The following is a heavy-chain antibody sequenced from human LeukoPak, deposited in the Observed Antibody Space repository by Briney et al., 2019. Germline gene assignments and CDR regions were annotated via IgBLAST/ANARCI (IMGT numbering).Heavy chain of an antibody. D-gene: IGHD5-18*01. V-gene: IGHV3-74*01. CDR3: ASPMWDTAIHDY. CDR2: INSDGSIT. CDR1: GFTFSSHW. J-gene: IGHJ4*02. Sequence: GGSLRLSCAASGFTFSSHWMHWVRQAPGKGLVWISRINSDGSITSYADSVKGRFTISRDNAKDTLYLQMNSLRAEDAAVYYCASPMWDTAIHDYWGQGTLVTVSS.